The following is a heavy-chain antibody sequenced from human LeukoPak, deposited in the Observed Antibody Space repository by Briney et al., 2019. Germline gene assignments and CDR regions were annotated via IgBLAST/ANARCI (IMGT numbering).Heavy chain of an antibody. J-gene: IGHJ3*02. V-gene: IGHV3-30*04. CDR3: ARDEQGSGWFGAFDI. CDR2: ISYDGSNK. Sequence: GRSLRLSCAASGFTFSSYAMHWVRQAPGKGLEGVAVISYDGSNKYYADSVKGRFTISRDNSKNTLYLQMNSLRAEDAAVYYCARDEQGSGWFGAFDIWGQGTMVTVSS. CDR1: GFTFSSYA. D-gene: IGHD6-19*01.